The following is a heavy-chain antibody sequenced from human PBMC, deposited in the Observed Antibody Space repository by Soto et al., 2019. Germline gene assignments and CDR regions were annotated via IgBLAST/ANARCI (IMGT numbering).Heavy chain of an antibody. Sequence: ASVKVSCKASGYTFTGYYMHWVRQAPGQGLEWMGWINPNSGGTNYAQKFQGWVTMTRDTSISTAYMELSRLRSDDTAVYYCARSDYDFWSGYTDWGQGTLVTVSS. CDR2: INPNSGGT. V-gene: IGHV1-2*04. J-gene: IGHJ4*02. CDR1: GYTFTGYY. CDR3: ARSDYDFWSGYTD. D-gene: IGHD3-3*01.